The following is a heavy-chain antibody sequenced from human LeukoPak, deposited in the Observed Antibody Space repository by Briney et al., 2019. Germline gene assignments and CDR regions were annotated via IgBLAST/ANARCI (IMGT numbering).Heavy chain of an antibody. CDR2: INAGNGNT. V-gene: IGHV1-3*03. CDR1: GYTFSSYA. J-gene: IGHJ4*02. CDR3: ARGSFGPYYFDY. D-gene: IGHD2/OR15-2a*01. Sequence: ASVKVSCKASGYTFSSYAMHWVRQAPGQRLEWMGWINAGNGNTKFSHEFQGRVTITRDTSASTAYMELNSLRSEDMAVYYCARGSFGPYYFDYWGQGNLVTVSS.